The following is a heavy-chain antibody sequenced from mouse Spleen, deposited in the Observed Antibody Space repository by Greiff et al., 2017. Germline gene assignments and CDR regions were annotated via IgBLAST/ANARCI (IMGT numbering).Heavy chain of an antibody. CDR3: ARSGSYSYFDY. CDR2: IRNKANGYTT. CDR1: GFTFTDYY. J-gene: IGHJ2*01. V-gene: IGHV7-3*01. D-gene: IGHD1-1*02. Sequence: EVMLVESGGGLVQPGGSLSLSCAASGFTFTDYYMSWVRQPPGKALEWLGFIRNKANGYTTEYSASVKGRFTISRDNSQSILYLQMNALRAEDSATYYCARSGSYSYFDYWGQGTTLTVSS.